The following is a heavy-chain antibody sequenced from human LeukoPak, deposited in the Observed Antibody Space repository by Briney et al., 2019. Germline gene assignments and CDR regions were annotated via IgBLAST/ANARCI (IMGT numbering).Heavy chain of an antibody. CDR3: ARSGSYSSYFDY. Sequence: ASVKVSCKASGYTFTNYGISWVRQAPGQGLEWMGWISAYNGNTNYAQKLQGRVTMTIDTSTSTAYMELRSLRSGDTAVYYCARSGSYSSYFDYWGQGTLVTVSS. V-gene: IGHV1-18*01. D-gene: IGHD1-26*01. J-gene: IGHJ4*02. CDR1: GYTFTNYG. CDR2: ISAYNGNT.